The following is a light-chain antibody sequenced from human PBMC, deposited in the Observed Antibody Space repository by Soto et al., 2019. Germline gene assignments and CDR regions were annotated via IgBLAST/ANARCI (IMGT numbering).Light chain of an antibody. J-gene: IGKJ3*01. V-gene: IGKV1-9*01. Sequence: DIQLTQSPSFLSASVGDRVIITCRASQGISSYLAWYQQKPGTAPKLLIFAASTLQNGVPSRFSGSGSGTEFTLTISSLQPEDFATYYCLHLNSYSPDTFGPGTKVDIK. CDR1: QGISSY. CDR3: LHLNSYSPDT. CDR2: AAS.